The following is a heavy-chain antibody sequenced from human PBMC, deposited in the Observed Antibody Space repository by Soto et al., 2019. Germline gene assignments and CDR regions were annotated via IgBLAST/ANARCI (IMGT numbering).Heavy chain of an antibody. CDR3: ATQRRGDYKVYYYYMDV. V-gene: IGHV4-34*01. Sequence: QVQLQQWGAGLLKPSETLSLTCAVYGGSFSGYYWSWIRQPPGKGLEWIGEINHSGSTNYNPSLKSRVTISVDTSKNQFSLKLSSVTAADTAVYYCATQRRGDYKVYYYYMDVWGKGTTVTVSS. D-gene: IGHD4-17*01. J-gene: IGHJ6*03. CDR1: GGSFSGYY. CDR2: INHSGST.